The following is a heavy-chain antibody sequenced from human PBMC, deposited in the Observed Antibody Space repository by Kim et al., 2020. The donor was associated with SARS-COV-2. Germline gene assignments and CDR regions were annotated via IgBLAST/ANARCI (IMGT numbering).Heavy chain of an antibody. D-gene: IGHD3-22*01. CDR1: GYTFTSYG. V-gene: IGHV1-18*01. CDR3: AREGPTRWYYDSSGYPDY. CDR2: ISAYNGNT. Sequence: ASVKVSCKASGYTFTSYGISWVRQAPGQGLEWMGWISAYNGNTNYAQKLQGRVTMTTDTSTSTAYMELRSLRSDDTAVYYCAREGPTRWYYDSSGYPDYWGQGTPVTVSS. J-gene: IGHJ4*02.